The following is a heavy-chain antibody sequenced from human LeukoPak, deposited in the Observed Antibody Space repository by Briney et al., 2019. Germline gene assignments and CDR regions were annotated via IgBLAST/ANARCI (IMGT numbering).Heavy chain of an antibody. CDR3: AREEYCSGGSCYSDAFDI. J-gene: IGHJ3*02. CDR2: IYYSGST. V-gene: IGHV4-59*01. D-gene: IGHD2-15*01. Sequence: PSETLSLTCTVSGGSISSYYWSWIRQPPGKGLEWIGYIYYSGSTNYNPSLKSRVTISVDTSKNQFSLKLSSVTAADTAVYYCAREEYCSGGSCYSDAFDIWGQGTMVTVSS. CDR1: GGSISSYY.